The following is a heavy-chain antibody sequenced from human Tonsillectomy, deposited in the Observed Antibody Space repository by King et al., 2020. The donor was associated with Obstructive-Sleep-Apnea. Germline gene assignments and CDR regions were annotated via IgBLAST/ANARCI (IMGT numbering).Heavy chain of an antibody. CDR2: IFYTGSP. CDR3: ARAPGGIDD. D-gene: IGHD3-10*01. Sequence: QLQESGPRLVQPSETLSLSCTVSGGSFRGYYWSWIRQPPGKALEGIGHIFYTGSPNYNPSLKSRVTISLDTPKNQFSLKLTSVTAADTAVYDCARAPGGIDDWGQGTLVTVSS. CDR1: GGSFRGYY. J-gene: IGHJ4*02. V-gene: IGHV4-59*01.